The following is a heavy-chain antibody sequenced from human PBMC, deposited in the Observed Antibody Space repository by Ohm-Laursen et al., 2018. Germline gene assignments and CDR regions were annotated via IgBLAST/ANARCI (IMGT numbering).Heavy chain of an antibody. CDR1: GGSFSGYY. V-gene: IGHV4-34*01. Sequence: SDTLSLTCAVYGGSFSGYYWSWIRQPPGKGLEWIGEINHSGSTNYNPSLKSRVTISVDTSKNQFSLKLSSVTAADTAVYYCARLGIGTTPNWGQGTLVTVSS. CDR3: ARLGIGTTPN. CDR2: INHSGST. D-gene: IGHD2-15*01. J-gene: IGHJ4*02.